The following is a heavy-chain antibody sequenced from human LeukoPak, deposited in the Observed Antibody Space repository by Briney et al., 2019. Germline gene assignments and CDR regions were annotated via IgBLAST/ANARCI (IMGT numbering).Heavy chain of an antibody. J-gene: IGHJ4*02. CDR1: GYTFTSYY. CDR2: INPSGGST. D-gene: IGHD1-1*01. CDR3: ARGETVTTSLYYFDY. V-gene: IGHV1-46*01. Sequence: GASVKVSCKASGYTFTSYYMHWVRQAPGQGLEWMGIINPSGGSTSYAQKFQGRVTMTRDTSTSTVYMELSSLRSEDTAVYYCARGETVTTSLYYFDYWGQGTLVTVAS.